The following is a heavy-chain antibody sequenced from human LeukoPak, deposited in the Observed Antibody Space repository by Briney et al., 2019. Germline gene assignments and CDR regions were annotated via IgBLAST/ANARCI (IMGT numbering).Heavy chain of an antibody. CDR1: GGSFSGYY. Sequence: SETLSLTCAVYGGSFSGYYWSWIRQPPGKGLEWIGEINHSGSTYYNPSLKSRVTISVDTSKNQFSLKLSSVTAADTAVYYCASTIVVVVAAFDYWGQGTLVTVSS. CDR2: INHSGST. V-gene: IGHV4-34*01. D-gene: IGHD2-15*01. CDR3: ASTIVVVVAAFDY. J-gene: IGHJ4*02.